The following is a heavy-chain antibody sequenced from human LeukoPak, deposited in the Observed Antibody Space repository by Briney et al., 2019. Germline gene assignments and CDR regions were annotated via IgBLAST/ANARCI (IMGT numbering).Heavy chain of an antibody. J-gene: IGHJ5*02. CDR2: MNPNSGNT. V-gene: IGHV1-8*01. CDR3: ARGLHCTNTSCRQGEWFDP. CDR1: GYTFTSYD. Sequence: GASVKVSCKASGYTFTSYDINWVRQATGQGLEGMGWMNPNSGNTGYAQKFQGRVTMTRSTSIATAYMELTSLRSEDTAMYYCARGLHCTNTSCRQGEWFDPWGQGALVTVSS. D-gene: IGHD2-2*01.